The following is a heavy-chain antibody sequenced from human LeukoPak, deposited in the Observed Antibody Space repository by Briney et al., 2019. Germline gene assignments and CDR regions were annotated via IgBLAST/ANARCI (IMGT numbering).Heavy chain of an antibody. CDR1: GGSISSGSYY. J-gene: IGHJ4*02. D-gene: IGHD3-16*01. Sequence: SQTLSLACTVSGGSISSGSYYWSWIRQPAGKGLEWIGRIYTSGSTNYNPSLKSRVTISVDTSKNQFSLKLSSVTAADTAVYYCARGGVYDYVWGSYDYFDYWGQGTLVTVSS. V-gene: IGHV4-61*02. CDR2: IYTSGST. CDR3: ARGGVYDYVWGSYDYFDY.